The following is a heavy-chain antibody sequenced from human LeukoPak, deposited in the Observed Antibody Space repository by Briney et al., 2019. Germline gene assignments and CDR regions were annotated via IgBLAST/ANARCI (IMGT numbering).Heavy chain of an antibody. CDR1: GFTFSSYS. CDR3: ARDLNWHSDL. CDR2: VTSSSSTI. J-gene: IGHJ2*01. D-gene: IGHD3-9*01. Sequence: GGSLRLSCVASGFTFSSYSMNWVRQAPGKGPEWISYVTSSSSTIYYADSVKGRFTISRDNAKNSLYLQMNSLRDEDTAVYYCARDLNWHSDLWGRGTLVTVSS. V-gene: IGHV3-48*02.